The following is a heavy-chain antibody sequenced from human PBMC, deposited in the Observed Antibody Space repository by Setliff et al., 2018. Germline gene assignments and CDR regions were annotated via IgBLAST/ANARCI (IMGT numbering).Heavy chain of an antibody. J-gene: IGHJ4*02. CDR3: ARDQGSFGYRAFDY. CDR1: GFSFTTYE. D-gene: IGHD5-18*01. Sequence: GESLKISCAASGFSFTTYELNWVRQAPGKGLEWLAYISNGGGAVHYADSVKGRFTISRDNTKNSLYLQMNSLRAEDTAVYYCARDQGSFGYRAFDYWGLGTRVTV. V-gene: IGHV3-48*03. CDR2: ISNGGGAV.